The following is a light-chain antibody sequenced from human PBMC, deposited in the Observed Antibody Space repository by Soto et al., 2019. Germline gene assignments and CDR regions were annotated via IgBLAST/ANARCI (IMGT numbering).Light chain of an antibody. CDR3: AAWDDGLNGWL. Sequence: QSVLTQPASVSGSPGQSITISCTGTSSDIGDYDYVSWYQHLPGKAPKLLIFDVTHRPSGVSDRFSGSKSGNTASLTISGVRPEDEADYYCAAWDDGLNGWLFGGGTKLTVL. V-gene: IGLV2-14*01. J-gene: IGLJ3*02. CDR1: SSDIGDYDY. CDR2: DVT.